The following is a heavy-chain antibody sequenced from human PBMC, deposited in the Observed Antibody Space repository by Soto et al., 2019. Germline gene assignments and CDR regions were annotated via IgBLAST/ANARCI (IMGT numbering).Heavy chain of an antibody. Sequence: GALRLSCAASGFTFSNYAMSWVRQAPGKGLEWVSTISGRGGNTYYADSVKGRFTISRDNSRNTLYLQMDSLRVEDSAVYSCAKAGCSGGTCYLYYFDYWGQGALVTVSS. CDR3: AKAGCSGGTCYLYYFDY. D-gene: IGHD2-15*01. J-gene: IGHJ4*02. CDR2: ISGRGGNT. CDR1: GFTFSNYA. V-gene: IGHV3-23*01.